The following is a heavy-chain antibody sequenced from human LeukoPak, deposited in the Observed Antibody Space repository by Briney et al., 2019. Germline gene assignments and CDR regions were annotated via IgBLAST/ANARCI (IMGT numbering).Heavy chain of an antibody. CDR3: ARAGITGTILMYYYYYYIDV. J-gene: IGHJ6*03. CDR2: ISAYNGNT. CDR1: GYTFTSYG. Sequence: XCKASGYTFTSYGISWVRQAPGQGLEWMGWISAYNGNTNYAQKLQGRVTMNTDTSTRKAYMEVRRLRSDDTAVYYCARAGITGTILMYYYYYYIDVWGKGTTVTLSS. V-gene: IGHV1-18*01. D-gene: IGHD1-7*01.